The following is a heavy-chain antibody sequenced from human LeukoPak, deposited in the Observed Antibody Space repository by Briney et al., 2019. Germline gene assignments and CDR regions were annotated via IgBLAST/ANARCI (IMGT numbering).Heavy chain of an antibody. CDR1: GFSFSTYA. J-gene: IGHJ4*02. Sequence: GRSLRLSCVASGFSFSTYAGGWVRQAPGKGLESVSVIGDSGGRTHYADSVKGRFTISRDNSKNTLYLQMNSLRGEDTAVYYCARVRGAITYYFDYCGQGTLVTVSS. V-gene: IGHV3-23*01. CDR2: IGDSGGRT. CDR3: ARVRGAITYYFDY. D-gene: IGHD1-26*01.